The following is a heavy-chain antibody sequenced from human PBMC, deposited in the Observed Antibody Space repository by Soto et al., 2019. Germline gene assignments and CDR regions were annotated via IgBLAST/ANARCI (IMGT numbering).Heavy chain of an antibody. D-gene: IGHD2-21*02. CDR1: GGSINSDYYH. CDR2: IHHSGAI. V-gene: IGHV4-30-4*08. Sequence: QVQLVESGPGLVKPSQTLSLTCTVSGGSINSDYYHWTWIRQSPGKGLEWIGYIHHSGAILYNPSFKSRLAISVDTSKNQFSLPLSSVTDTDTAVYFCAREDDGGDSLGVWGQGTTVTVSS. CDR3: AREDDGGDSLGV. J-gene: IGHJ6*02.